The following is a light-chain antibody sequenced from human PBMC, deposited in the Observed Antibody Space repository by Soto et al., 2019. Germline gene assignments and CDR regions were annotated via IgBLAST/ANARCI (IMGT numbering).Light chain of an antibody. J-gene: IGKJ4*01. V-gene: IGKV3-11*01. CDR1: QSVSSH. CDR3: QQRSNWPLT. Sequence: EIVLTQSPATLSLSPGERATLSCRASQSVSSHLAWYQQKPGRAPRLLIYDASNRATGIPARFSGSGSGTDFTLTISSLEPEDFAVYYCQQRSNWPLTFGGGTEVEIK. CDR2: DAS.